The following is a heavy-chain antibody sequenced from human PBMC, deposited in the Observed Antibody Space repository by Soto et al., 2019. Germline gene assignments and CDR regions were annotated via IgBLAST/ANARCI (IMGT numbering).Heavy chain of an antibody. J-gene: IGHJ1*01. V-gene: IGHV1-18*01. Sequence: ASVKVSCKASGFTFSNYGLNWVRQAPGQGLEWMGWVSANNGHTNYAQNLQGRVSMTTDTSTSTAYMELRGLTFDDTAVYYCARDTESNRYNDWGQGTLVTVSS. CDR2: VSANNGHT. CDR3: ARDTESNRYND. CDR1: GFTFSNYG. D-gene: IGHD1-20*01.